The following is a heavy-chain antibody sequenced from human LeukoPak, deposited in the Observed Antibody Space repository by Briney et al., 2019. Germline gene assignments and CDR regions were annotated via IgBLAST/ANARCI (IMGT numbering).Heavy chain of an antibody. CDR1: GYSISSGYY. D-gene: IGHD6-13*01. J-gene: IGHJ4*02. CDR3: ARRGYSSSWPFDY. Sequence: TSETLSLTCTVSGYSISSGYYWSWIRQPPGKGLEWIGEINHSGSTNYNPSLKSRVTISVDTSKNQFSLKLSSVTAADTAVYYCARRGYSSSWPFDYWGQGTLVTVSS. CDR2: INHSGST. V-gene: IGHV4-38-2*02.